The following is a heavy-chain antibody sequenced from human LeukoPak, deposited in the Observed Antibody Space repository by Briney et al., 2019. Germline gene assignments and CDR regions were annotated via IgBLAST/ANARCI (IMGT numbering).Heavy chain of an antibody. V-gene: IGHV1-8*03. CDR1: GCTFTSYD. J-gene: IGHJ5*02. CDR2: MNPNSGNT. Sequence: GASVKVSCKASGCTFTSYDINWVRQATGQGLEWMGWMNPNSGNTGYAQKFQGRVTITRNTSISTAYMELSSLRSEDTAVYYCARSGYDYSWFDPWGQGTLVTVSS. CDR3: ARSGYDYSWFDP. D-gene: IGHD5-12*01.